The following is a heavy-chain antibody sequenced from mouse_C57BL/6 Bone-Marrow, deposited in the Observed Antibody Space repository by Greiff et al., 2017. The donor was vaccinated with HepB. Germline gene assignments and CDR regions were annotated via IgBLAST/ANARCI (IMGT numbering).Heavy chain of an antibody. J-gene: IGHJ2*01. Sequence: QVHVKQPGTELVKPGASVKLSCKASGYTFTSYWMHWVKQRPGQGLEWIGNINPSNGGTNYNEKFKSKATLTVDKSSSTAYMQLSSLTSEDSAVYYCARSFYYSLFDYWGQGTTLTVSS. V-gene: IGHV1-53*01. CDR1: GYTFTSYW. D-gene: IGHD2-12*01. CDR3: ARSFYYSLFDY. CDR2: INPSNGGT.